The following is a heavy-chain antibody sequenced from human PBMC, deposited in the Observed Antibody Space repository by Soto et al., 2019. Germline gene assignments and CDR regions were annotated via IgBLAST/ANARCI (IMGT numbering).Heavy chain of an antibody. Sequence: PGGSLRLSCAASGFTFSSYAMHWVRQAPGKGLEWVAVISYDGSNKYYADSVKGRFTISRDNSKNTLYLQMNSLRAEDTAVYYCARDRGLESSGLRGYGMDVWGQGTTVTVSS. D-gene: IGHD6-19*01. CDR1: GFTFSSYA. CDR3: ARDRGLESSGLRGYGMDV. CDR2: ISYDGSNK. J-gene: IGHJ6*02. V-gene: IGHV3-30-3*01.